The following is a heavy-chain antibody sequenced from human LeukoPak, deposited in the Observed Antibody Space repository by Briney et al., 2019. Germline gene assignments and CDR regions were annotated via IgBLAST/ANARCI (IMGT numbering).Heavy chain of an antibody. CDR1: GYTFSDYY. D-gene: IGHD6-13*01. CDR3: ARGEPYSSSWSPRYYYYMDV. CDR2: INPNSGDT. J-gene: IGHJ6*03. V-gene: IGHV1-2*02. Sequence: GASVKVSCKTSGYTFSDYYIHWIRQAPGQGLEWVGWINPNSGDTDYAQKFQGRVTMTRDTSISTAYMELSRLRSDDTAVYYCARGEPYSSSWSPRYYYYMDVWGKGTTVTVSS.